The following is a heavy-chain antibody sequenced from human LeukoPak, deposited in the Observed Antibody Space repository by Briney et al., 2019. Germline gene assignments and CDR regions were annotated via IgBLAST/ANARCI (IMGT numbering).Heavy chain of an antibody. D-gene: IGHD1-7*01. J-gene: IGHJ4*02. CDR3: ARKQTGTMYDV. Sequence: SETLSLTCIVPGGSISSSSYYWAWIRQSPGKGLEWIGTFSSGGSAYYNLSLTSRVSISKDTSDNQFSLRLYSVTAADTAVYYCARKQTGTMYDVWGQGTQVTVSS. CDR2: FSSGGSA. CDR1: GGSISSSSYY. V-gene: IGHV4-39*07.